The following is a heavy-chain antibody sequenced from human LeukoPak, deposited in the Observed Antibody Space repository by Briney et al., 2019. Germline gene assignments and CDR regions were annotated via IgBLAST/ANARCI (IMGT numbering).Heavy chain of an antibody. CDR2: INHSGST. J-gene: IGHJ4*02. Sequence: PSETLSLTCAVYGGSFSGYYWSWIRQPPGKGLEWIGEINHSGSTNYNPSLKSRVTISVDTSKNQFSLKLSSVTAADTAVYYCARGQQLVVGDYWGQGTLVTVSS. V-gene: IGHV4-34*01. CDR1: GGSFSGYY. D-gene: IGHD6-13*01. CDR3: ARGQQLVVGDY.